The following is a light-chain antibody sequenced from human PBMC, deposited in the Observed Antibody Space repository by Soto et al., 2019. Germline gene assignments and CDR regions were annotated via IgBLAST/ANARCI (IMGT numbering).Light chain of an antibody. J-gene: IGKJ4*01. Sequence: DIPLTQSPSFLSASVGDRVTITCRPSQAVPTNMAWYQQKPGKPPKLLIYEESTLHSGVPSRFSGRKSGTQFTLTIDSLQPEDFATYYCQQVKTYPRTFGGGTKVEIK. CDR2: EES. V-gene: IGKV1-9*01. CDR1: QAVPTN. CDR3: QQVKTYPRT.